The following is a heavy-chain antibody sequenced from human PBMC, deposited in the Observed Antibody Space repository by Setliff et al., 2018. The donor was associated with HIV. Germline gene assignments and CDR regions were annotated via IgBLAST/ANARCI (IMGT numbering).Heavy chain of an antibody. V-gene: IGHV4-30-4*08. CDR2: IYYSGST. CDR1: GGSISSGDYY. J-gene: IGHJ4*02. D-gene: IGHD5-12*01. Sequence: PSETLSLTCTVSGGSISSGDYYWSWIRQPPGKGLEWIGYIYYSGSTYYNPSLKSRVTISADTSKNQFSLKVSSVTAADTAVYYCARDRGGGYNNLDYWGQGTLVTVSS. CDR3: ARDRGGGYNNLDY.